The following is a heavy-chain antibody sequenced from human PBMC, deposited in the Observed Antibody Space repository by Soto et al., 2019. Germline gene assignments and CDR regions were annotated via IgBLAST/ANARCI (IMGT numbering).Heavy chain of an antibody. CDR1: VFTFSSSW. Sequence: GGSLRLSCAASVFTFSSSWMHWVRQAPGKGLVWVSRVSGDGSSTNYADSVKGRSTISRDNPKNTLYLQMNSLRAEDTAVYYCARDTDGLHYWGQGTLVTVSS. CDR2: VSGDGSST. CDR3: ARDTDGLHY. V-gene: IGHV3-74*01. J-gene: IGHJ4*02.